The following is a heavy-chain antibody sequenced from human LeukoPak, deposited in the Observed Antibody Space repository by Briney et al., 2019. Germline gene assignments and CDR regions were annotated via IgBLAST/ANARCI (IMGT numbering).Heavy chain of an antibody. D-gene: IGHD1-26*01. CDR2: ISAYNGNT. V-gene: IGHV1-18*01. J-gene: IGHJ4*02. Sequence: GASVKVSCKASGYTFTSYGISWVRQAPGQGLEWMGWISAYNGNTNYAQKLQGRVTMTTDTSTSTAYMELRSLRSDDTAVYYCARADEVGATALYYFDYWGQGTLVTVSS. CDR1: GYTFTSYG. CDR3: ARADEVGATALYYFDY.